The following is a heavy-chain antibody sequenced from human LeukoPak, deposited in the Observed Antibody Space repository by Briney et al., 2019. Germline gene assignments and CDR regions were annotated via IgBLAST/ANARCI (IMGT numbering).Heavy chain of an antibody. CDR2: INHSGST. D-gene: IGHD6-19*01. V-gene: IGHV4-34*01. CDR3: ARSAQQWLVTKYFQH. Sequence: SETLSLTCAVYGGSFSGYYWSWIRQPPGKGLEWIGEINHSGSTNYNPSLKSRVTISVDTSKNQFSLKLSSVTAADTAVYYCARSAQQWLVTKYFQHWGQGTLVTVSS. J-gene: IGHJ1*01. CDR1: GGSFSGYY.